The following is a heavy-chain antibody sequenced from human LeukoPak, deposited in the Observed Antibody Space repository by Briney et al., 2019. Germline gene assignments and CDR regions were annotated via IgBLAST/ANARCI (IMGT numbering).Heavy chain of an antibody. CDR2: IKGKADGETT. Sequence: PGGSLRLSCVASGFTFSNAWMNWVRQAPGKGLEWVGRIKGKADGETTDYAAPVKGRFTLSRDDSKNTLFLQMNSLKSDDTAVYYCTARGLDSGSSVAYWGQGTLVTVSS. V-gene: IGHV3-15*07. J-gene: IGHJ4*02. CDR1: GFTFSNAW. CDR3: TARGLDSGSSVAY. D-gene: IGHD3-22*01.